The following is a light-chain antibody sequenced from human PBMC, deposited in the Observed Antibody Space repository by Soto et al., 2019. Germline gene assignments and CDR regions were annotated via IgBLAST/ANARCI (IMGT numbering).Light chain of an antibody. Sequence: IVLTQSPCTLSFPPRDRATLSCRASHSMSNSNLAWYQHKPGQAPRLLIYGASNRATGIPDRFSGSGSGTDFILTISRLEPEDFALYYCQHYYGTSPISFGQGARLEI. CDR1: HSMSNSN. J-gene: IGKJ5*01. CDR3: QHYYGTSPIS. V-gene: IGKV3-20*01. CDR2: GAS.